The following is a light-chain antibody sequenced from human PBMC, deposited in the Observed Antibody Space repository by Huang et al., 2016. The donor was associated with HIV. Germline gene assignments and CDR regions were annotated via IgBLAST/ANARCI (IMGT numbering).Light chain of an antibody. J-gene: IGKJ1*01. CDR3: HQYKNWPPGWT. CDR2: GAS. Sequence: ETVMTQSPATLSVSPGERATLSCRASQRVRDNLAWYQQRPGQAPRLLISGASNRAAGMQDRFSGNGSATEFTRTISSLQSDDFAVYYWHQYKNWPPGWTFAQGTRVDIK. CDR1: QRVRDN. V-gene: IGKV3-15*01.